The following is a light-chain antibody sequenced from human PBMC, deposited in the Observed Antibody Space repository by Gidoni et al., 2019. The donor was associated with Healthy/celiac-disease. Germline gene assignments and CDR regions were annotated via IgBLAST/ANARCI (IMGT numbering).Light chain of an antibody. CDR2: GAS. V-gene: IGKV3-20*01. CDR1: QSLSLSY. J-gene: IGKJ1*01. Sequence: EIVLTQSPGSLSLSPGERATLSCRASQSLSLSYVVGFQQKPGQAPRRLIYGASSRATGIPDRFSGSGSGADFSLTISRLEPEDFAVYFCQHYHSSSWTFGQGTRLEMK. CDR3: QHYHSSSWT.